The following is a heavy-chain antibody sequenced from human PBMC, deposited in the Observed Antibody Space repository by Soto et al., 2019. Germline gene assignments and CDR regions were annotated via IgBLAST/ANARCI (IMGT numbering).Heavy chain of an antibody. V-gene: IGHV1-18*01. J-gene: IGHJ6*03. CDR2: ISAYNGNT. D-gene: IGHD1-1*01. CDR3: ARVPRSNAGYYMDV. Sequence: ASVNVSCKASGYTFTSYGISWVRQAPGQGLEWMGWISAYNGNTNYAQKLQGRVTMTTDTSTSTAYMELRSLRSDDTAVYYCARVPRSNAGYYMDVWGKGTTVTVSS. CDR1: GYTFTSYG.